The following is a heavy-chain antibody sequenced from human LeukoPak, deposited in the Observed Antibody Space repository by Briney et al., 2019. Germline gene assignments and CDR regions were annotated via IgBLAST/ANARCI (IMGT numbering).Heavy chain of an antibody. CDR2: IYYSGST. J-gene: IGHJ5*02. CDR1: GGSISSYY. CDR3: AAGYSSSWYIFDP. V-gene: IGHV4-59*01. D-gene: IGHD6-13*01. Sequence: PSETLSLTCTVSGGSISSYYWSWIRQPPGKGLEWIGYIYYSGSTNYNPSLKSRVTISVDTSKNQFSLKLSSVTAADTAVYYCAAGYSSSWYIFDPWGQGTLVTVSS.